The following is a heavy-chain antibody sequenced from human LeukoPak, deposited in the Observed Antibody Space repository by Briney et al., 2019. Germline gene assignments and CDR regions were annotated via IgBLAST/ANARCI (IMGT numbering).Heavy chain of an antibody. CDR2: INPNSGGT. CDR1: GGTFSSYA. D-gene: IGHD6-13*01. J-gene: IGHJ3*02. V-gene: IGHV1-2*06. CDR3: AREVAAANDAFDI. Sequence: GASVKVSCKASGGTFSSYAISWVRQAPGQGLEWMGRINPNSGGTNYAQKFQGRVTMTRDTSISTAYMELSRLRSDDTAVYYCAREVAAANDAFDIWGQGTMVTVSS.